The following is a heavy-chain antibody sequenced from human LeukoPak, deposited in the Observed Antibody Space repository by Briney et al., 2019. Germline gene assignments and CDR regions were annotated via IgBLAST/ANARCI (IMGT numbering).Heavy chain of an antibody. CDR1: GGSISSSSYY. Sequence: SETLSLTCTVSGGSISSSSYYWGWIRQPPGKGLEWIGSIYYSGSTYYNPSLKSRVTISVDTSKNQFSLKLSSVTAADTAVYYCARLGYCSSTSCRPTHFGYWGQGTLVTVSS. V-gene: IGHV4-39*01. D-gene: IGHD2-2*01. J-gene: IGHJ4*02. CDR2: IYYSGST. CDR3: ARLGYCSSTSCRPTHFGY.